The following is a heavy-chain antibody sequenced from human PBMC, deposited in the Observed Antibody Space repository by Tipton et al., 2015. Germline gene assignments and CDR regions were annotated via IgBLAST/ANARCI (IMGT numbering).Heavy chain of an antibody. Sequence: SLRLSCAASGFIFSGYWMHWVRQAPGKGLEWVANIKQDGSEKYYVDSVKGRFTISRDNAKNSLYLQMNSLRAEDTAVYYCARDILNDFCSGWPEEYWGQGTLVTVSS. V-gene: IGHV3-7*03. J-gene: IGHJ4*02. D-gene: IGHD3-3*01. CDR3: ARDILNDFCSGWPEEY. CDR2: IKQDGSEK. CDR1: GFIFSGYW.